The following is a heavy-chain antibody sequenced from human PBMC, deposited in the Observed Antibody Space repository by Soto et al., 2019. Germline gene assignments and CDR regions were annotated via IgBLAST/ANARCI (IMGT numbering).Heavy chain of an antibody. CDR2: INAGNGNT. J-gene: IGHJ6*02. D-gene: IGHD3-10*01. Sequence: ASVKVSCKASGYTFTSYSMHWVRQAPGQRLECMGWINAGNGNTKYSQKFQGRVTITRDTSASTAYMELSSLRSEDTAVYYCARGAMVRDNFYGMDVWGQGTTVTVSS. CDR3: ARGAMVRDNFYGMDV. CDR1: GYTFTSYS. V-gene: IGHV1-3*01.